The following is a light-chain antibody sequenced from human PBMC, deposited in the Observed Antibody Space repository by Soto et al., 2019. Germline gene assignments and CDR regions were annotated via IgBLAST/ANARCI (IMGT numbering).Light chain of an antibody. CDR1: QGISSY. Sequence: AIRMTQSPSSFSASTGDRVTITCRASQGISSYLAWYQQKPGKAPKLLIYAASTLQSGVPSRFSGSGSGTDITLTISCLQSEDFATYYCQQYYSYSWTFGQGTKVDIK. V-gene: IGKV1-8*01. CDR2: AAS. CDR3: QQYYSYSWT. J-gene: IGKJ1*01.